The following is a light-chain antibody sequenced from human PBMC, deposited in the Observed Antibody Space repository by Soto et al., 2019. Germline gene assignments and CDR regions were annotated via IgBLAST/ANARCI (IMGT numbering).Light chain of an antibody. Sequence: QPVLTQPASVSGSPGQSITISCTGTSSDVGAYNYVSWYQHHPGKAPKLIIYEVVNRPSGISNRFSGSKSGNTASLAISGLQAEDEADYYCSSYTDSNTVLFGGGTKLTVL. CDR3: SSYTDSNTVL. V-gene: IGLV2-14*01. CDR2: EVV. J-gene: IGLJ2*01. CDR1: SSDVGAYNY.